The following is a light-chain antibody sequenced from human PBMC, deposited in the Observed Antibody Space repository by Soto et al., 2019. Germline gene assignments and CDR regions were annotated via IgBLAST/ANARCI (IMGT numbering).Light chain of an antibody. CDR1: QSISNKY. Sequence: EIVLTQSPGTLSLSPGERATLSCRASQSISNKYLAWYQQEPGQAPRLLIHGVSIRATGIPDRFSGSGSGTDFTLTISRLETADFAVYYCQLYSGSPWTFGQGTKVDI. CDR3: QLYSGSPWT. CDR2: GVS. J-gene: IGKJ1*01. V-gene: IGKV3-20*01.